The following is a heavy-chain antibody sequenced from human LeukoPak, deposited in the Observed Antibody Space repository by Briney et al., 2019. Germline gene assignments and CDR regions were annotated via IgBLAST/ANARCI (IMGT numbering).Heavy chain of an antibody. CDR3: AALIGTGYSIES. V-gene: IGHV3-21*04. D-gene: IGHD3-22*01. J-gene: IGHJ4*02. Sequence: GGSLRLSCAASGFTFSSYSMNWVRQAPGKGLEWVSSISSSSSYIYYADSVKGRFTISRDNSKNTLYLQMNSLRAEDTAVYFCAALIGTGYSIESWGQGTLVTVSS. CDR2: ISSSSSYI. CDR1: GFTFSSYS.